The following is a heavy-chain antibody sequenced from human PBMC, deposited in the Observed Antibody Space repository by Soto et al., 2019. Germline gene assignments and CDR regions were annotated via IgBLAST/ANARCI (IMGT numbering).Heavy chain of an antibody. V-gene: IGHV3-64D*06. Sequence: GGSLRLSCSASVFTFIMFSMHWVRQAPGKGLEYVSGISSNGDSTYYADSVKGRFTISRDNSKNTLYLQMSSLRAVDTAVYYCVHPRSTVQIPPTWGQGTLVTVSS. CDR3: VHPRSTVQIPPT. CDR1: VFTFIMFS. J-gene: IGHJ5*02. D-gene: IGHD4-17*01. CDR2: ISSNGDST.